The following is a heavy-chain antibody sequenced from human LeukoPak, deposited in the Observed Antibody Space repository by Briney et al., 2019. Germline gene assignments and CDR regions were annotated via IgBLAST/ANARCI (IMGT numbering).Heavy chain of an antibody. CDR3: ASDPARDYYDTSGYFRWVDY. V-gene: IGHV3-7*03. D-gene: IGHD3-22*01. CDR2: IKQDGSEK. J-gene: IGHJ4*02. Sequence: GGSRRLSCAASGFTFSRYWMSWVRQAPGKGLELVANIKQDGSEKYFVDSVKGRFTISRDNAKNSLYLQMNSLRAEDTAVYYCASDPARDYYDTSGYFRWVDYWGQGTLVTVSS. CDR1: GFTFSRYW.